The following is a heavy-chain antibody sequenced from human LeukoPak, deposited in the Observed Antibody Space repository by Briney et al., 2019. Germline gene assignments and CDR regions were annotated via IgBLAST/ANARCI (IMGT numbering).Heavy chain of an antibody. J-gene: IGHJ3*02. Sequence: SETLSLTCTVSGGSISSYYWSWIRQPPGKGLEWIGYIYYSGSANYNPSLKSRVTISVDTSKNQFSLKLSPVTAADTAVYYCARHYAGASSDAFDIWGQGTMVTVSS. V-gene: IGHV4-59*08. CDR3: ARHYAGASSDAFDI. CDR2: IYYSGSA. D-gene: IGHD1-26*01. CDR1: GGSISSYY.